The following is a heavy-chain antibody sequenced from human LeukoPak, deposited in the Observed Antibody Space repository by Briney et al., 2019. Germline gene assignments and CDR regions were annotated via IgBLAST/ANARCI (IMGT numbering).Heavy chain of an antibody. Sequence: GGSLRLSCAASGITFSSYAMHWVRQAPGKGLEWVAVISYDGSNKYYADSVKGRFTISRDNSKNTLYLQMNSLRAEDTAVYYCASSDYLWYFDYWGQGTLVTVSS. D-gene: IGHD2/OR15-2a*01. CDR2: ISYDGSNK. J-gene: IGHJ4*02. CDR1: GITFSSYA. CDR3: ASSDYLWYFDY. V-gene: IGHV3-30-3*01.